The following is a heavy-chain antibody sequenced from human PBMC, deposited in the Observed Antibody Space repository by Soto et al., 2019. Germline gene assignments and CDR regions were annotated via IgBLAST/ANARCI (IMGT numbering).Heavy chain of an antibody. V-gene: IGHV4-30-4*01. Sequence: SETLSLTCTVSGGSISSGDYYWSWIRQPPGKGLEWIGYTYYSGSTYYNPSLKSRVTISVDTSKNQFSLKLSSVTAADTAVYYCARTMVRGDFDYWGQGTLVTVSS. CDR1: GGSISSGDYY. J-gene: IGHJ4*02. D-gene: IGHD3-10*01. CDR3: ARTMVRGDFDY. CDR2: TYYSGST.